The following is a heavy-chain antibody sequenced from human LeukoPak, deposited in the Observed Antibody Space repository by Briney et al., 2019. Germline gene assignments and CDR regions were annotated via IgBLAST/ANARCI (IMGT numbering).Heavy chain of an antibody. D-gene: IGHD3-22*01. J-gene: IGHJ4*02. CDR1: GFTFSSYW. CDR3: ARGPTYYYDSSGYSSDFDY. CDR2: INSDGSST. V-gene: IGHV3-74*01. Sequence: PGGSLRLSCAASGFTFSSYWMHWVRQAPGKGLVWVSRINSDGSSTSYADSVEGRFTVSRDNAKNTLYLQMNSLRAEDTAVYYCARGPTYYYDSSGYSSDFDYWGQGTLVTVSS.